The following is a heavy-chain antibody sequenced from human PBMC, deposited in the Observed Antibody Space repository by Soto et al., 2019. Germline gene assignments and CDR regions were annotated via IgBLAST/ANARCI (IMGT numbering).Heavy chain of an antibody. Sequence: GVSLRLSCAASGLTFSSYGMHGVRQAPGKGLEWVAVIWYDGSNKYYADSVKGRFTISRDNSKNTLYLQMNSLRAEETAVYYCARVHSSGWYLDYYYYGMDVWGQGTKVTLS. CDR3: ARVHSSGWYLDYYYYGMDV. J-gene: IGHJ6*02. V-gene: IGHV3-33*01. CDR1: GLTFSSYG. D-gene: IGHD6-19*01. CDR2: IWYDGSNK.